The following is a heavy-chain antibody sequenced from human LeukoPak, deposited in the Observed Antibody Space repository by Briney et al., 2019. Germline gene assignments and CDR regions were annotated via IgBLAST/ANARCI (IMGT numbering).Heavy chain of an antibody. V-gene: IGHV4-38-2*02. CDR1: GYSISSGYY. CDR3: ARHWRGYCSSTSCYEYYYYYMDV. CDR2: IYHSGST. D-gene: IGHD2-2*01. Sequence: SETLSLTCTVSGYSISSGYYWGWIRQPPGKGLEWIGEIYHSGSTNYNPSLKSRVTISVDTSKNQFSLKLSSVTAADTAVYYCARHWRGYCSSTSCYEYYYYYMDVWGKGTTVTISS. J-gene: IGHJ6*03.